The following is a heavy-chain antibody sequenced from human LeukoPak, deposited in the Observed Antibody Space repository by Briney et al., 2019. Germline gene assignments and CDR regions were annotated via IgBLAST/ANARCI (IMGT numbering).Heavy chain of an antibody. D-gene: IGHD1-20*01. V-gene: IGHV3-74*01. Sequence: GGSLRLSCAASGFTFSSYWMHWVRQTPQKGLVWVSRINSDGSSTSHADSVKGRFTISRDNAKNTLYLQMNSLGAEDTAVYYCARDLLTGFAYWGQGTLVTVSS. J-gene: IGHJ4*02. CDR2: INSDGSST. CDR3: ARDLLTGFAY. CDR1: GFTFSSYW.